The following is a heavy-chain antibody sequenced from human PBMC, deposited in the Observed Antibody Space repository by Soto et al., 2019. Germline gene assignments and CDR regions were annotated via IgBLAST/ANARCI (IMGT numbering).Heavy chain of an antibody. Sequence: QVQLQESGPGLVKPSETLSLTCTVSGGSISSYYWSWIRQPAGKGLEWIGRIYTSGSTNYNPSLKSRVTMSVDTSKNQFSLKLSSVTAADTAVYYCAREKGYCSSTSCYIDYWGQGTLVTDSS. CDR2: IYTSGST. CDR1: GGSISSYY. V-gene: IGHV4-4*07. CDR3: AREKGYCSSTSCYIDY. J-gene: IGHJ4*02. D-gene: IGHD2-2*02.